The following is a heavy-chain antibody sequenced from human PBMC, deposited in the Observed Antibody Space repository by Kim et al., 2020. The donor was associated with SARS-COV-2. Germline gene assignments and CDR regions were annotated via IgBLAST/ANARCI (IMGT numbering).Heavy chain of an antibody. CDR3: ARGRITIFGVVTEFDY. D-gene: IGHD3-3*01. CDR1: CFSLLLFCYS. Sequence: SETLSLPFTFSCFSLLLFCYSLLLLRPPPGKCLAWIGYIYYSGRTYSPPSLQRRVTISVDTSKPQFSLTLSSVTAADTAVYYCARGRITIFGVVTEFDYWGQGTLVTVSS. CDR2: IYYSGRT. J-gene: IGHJ4*02. V-gene: IGHV4-31*03.